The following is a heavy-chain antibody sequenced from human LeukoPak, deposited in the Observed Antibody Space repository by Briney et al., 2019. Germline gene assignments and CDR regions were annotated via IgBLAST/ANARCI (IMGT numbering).Heavy chain of an antibody. D-gene: IGHD4-17*01. CDR3: ARDSPFYGDYEPGAFDI. Sequence: GASVKVSCKASGYTFTSYGISWVRQAPGQGLEWMGWISAYNGNTNYAQKLQGRVTMTTDTSTSTAYMELRSLRSDDTAVYYCARDSPFYGDYEPGAFDIWGQGTMVTVSS. CDR2: ISAYNGNT. J-gene: IGHJ3*02. CDR1: GYTFTSYG. V-gene: IGHV1-18*01.